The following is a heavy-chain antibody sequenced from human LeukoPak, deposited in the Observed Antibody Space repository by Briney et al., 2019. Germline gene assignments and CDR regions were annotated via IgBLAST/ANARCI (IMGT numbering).Heavy chain of an antibody. CDR3: ARESPLTLWGYYFDY. D-gene: IGHD3-16*01. V-gene: IGHV3-21*01. J-gene: IGHJ4*02. CDR1: GFTFSSYS. Sequence: PGGSLRLSCAASGFTFSSYSMNWVRQARGEGLEWVSSISSSSSYIYYADSVKGRFTISRDNAKNSLYLQMNSLRADDTAVYYCARESPLTLWGYYFDYWGQGTLVTVSS. CDR2: ISSSSSYI.